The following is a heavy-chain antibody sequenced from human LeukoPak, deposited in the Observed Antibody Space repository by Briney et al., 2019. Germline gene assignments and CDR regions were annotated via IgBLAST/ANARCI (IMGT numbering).Heavy chain of an antibody. CDR2: ISSSGSTM. J-gene: IGHJ6*02. CDR1: GFTFSSYE. D-gene: IGHD6-13*01. Sequence: GGSLRLSCAASGFTFSSYEMNWVRRAPGKGLEWVSYISSSGSTMYYADSVKGRFTISRDNAKNSLYLQMNSLRAEDTAVYYCARERAIAAAGTPYYYYYGMDVWGQGTTVTVSS. CDR3: ARERAIAAAGTPYYYYYGMDV. V-gene: IGHV3-48*03.